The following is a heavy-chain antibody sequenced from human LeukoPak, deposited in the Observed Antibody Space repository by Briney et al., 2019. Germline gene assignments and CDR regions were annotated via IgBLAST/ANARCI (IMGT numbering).Heavy chain of an antibody. CDR3: ARVDYGDYDFGY. CDR1: VYTFTIYG. CDR2: VSAYNTNT. D-gene: IGHD4-17*01. V-gene: IGHV1-18*01. Sequence: ASVTVSCKASVYTFTIYGISWVRQAPGQGLEWMGWVSAYNTNTNFAQKLQGRVTMTTDTSTSTAYMELRSLRSDDTAVYYCARVDYGDYDFGYWGQGTLVTVSS. J-gene: IGHJ4*02.